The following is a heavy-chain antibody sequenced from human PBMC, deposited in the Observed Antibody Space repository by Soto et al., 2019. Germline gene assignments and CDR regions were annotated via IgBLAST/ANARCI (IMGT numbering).Heavy chain of an antibody. D-gene: IGHD5-12*01. CDR2: IIPIFGTA. Sequence: SVKVSCKASGGTFSSYAISWVRQAPGQGLEWMGGIIPIFGTANYAQKFQGRATITADKSTSTAYMELSSLRSEDTAVYYCARIVDLNYFDYWGQGTLVTVSS. J-gene: IGHJ4*02. CDR1: GGTFSSYA. V-gene: IGHV1-69*06. CDR3: ARIVDLNYFDY.